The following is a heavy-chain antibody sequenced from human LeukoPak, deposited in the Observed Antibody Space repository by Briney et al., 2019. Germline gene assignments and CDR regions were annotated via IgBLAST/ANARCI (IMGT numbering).Heavy chain of an antibody. D-gene: IGHD6-13*01. CDR2: IYYSGST. J-gene: IGHJ4*02. Sequence: SETLSLTCTVSGGSISSYYWSWIRQPPGKGLEWIGYIYYSGSTNYNPSLKSRVTISVDTSKNQFSLKLSSVTAADTAVYYCARGPRGSSSWYSPISDYWGQGTLVTVSS. CDR1: GGSISSYY. CDR3: ARGPRGSSSWYSPISDY. V-gene: IGHV4-59*01.